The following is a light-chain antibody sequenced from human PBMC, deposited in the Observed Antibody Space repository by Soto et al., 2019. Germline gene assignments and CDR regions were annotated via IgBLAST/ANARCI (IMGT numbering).Light chain of an antibody. Sequence: QSALTQPPSASGSPGQSVTISCTGTSSDVGGYNYVSWYQQHPGKAPKLMIYEVSKRPSGVPDRFSGSKSGNTASLTVSGLQAEDEAGYYCRSYAGSPYVFGTGTKVTVL. J-gene: IGLJ1*01. CDR1: SSDVGGYNY. CDR3: RSYAGSPYV. CDR2: EVS. V-gene: IGLV2-8*01.